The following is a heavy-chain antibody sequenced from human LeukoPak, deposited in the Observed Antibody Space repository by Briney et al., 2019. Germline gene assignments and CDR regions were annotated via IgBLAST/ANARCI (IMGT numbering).Heavy chain of an antibody. CDR1: GYTFTGYY. J-gene: IGHJ6*03. V-gene: IGHV1-2*02. CDR3: ARISGALWFGDGYYMDV. D-gene: IGHD3-10*01. CDR2: INPNSGGA. Sequence: GASVKVSCKASGYTFTGYYMHWERQAPGQGLEWMGWINPNSGGANYAQKFQGRVTMTRDTSISTAYMELSRLRSDDTAVYYCARISGALWFGDGYYMDVWGKGTTVTVSS.